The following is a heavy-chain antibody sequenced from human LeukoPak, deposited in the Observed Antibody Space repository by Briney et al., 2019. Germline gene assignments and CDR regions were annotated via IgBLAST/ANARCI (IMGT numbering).Heavy chain of an antibody. CDR2: ISFDGSNE. Sequence: PGGSLRLSCAASGFIFRSYALHWVRQAPGKGLEWVAVISFDGSNEYYADSVKGRFTSSRDKSKNTLYLQMNSLRADDTAVYYCARAHGGYYFDYWGQGTLVTVSS. J-gene: IGHJ4*02. CDR1: GFIFRSYA. CDR3: ARAHGGYYFDY. D-gene: IGHD3-16*01. V-gene: IGHV3-30-3*01.